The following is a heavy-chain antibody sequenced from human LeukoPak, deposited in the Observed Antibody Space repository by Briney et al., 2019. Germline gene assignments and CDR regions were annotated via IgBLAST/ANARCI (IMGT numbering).Heavy chain of an antibody. CDR2: IYHSGST. V-gene: IGHV4-30-2*01. CDR1: GGSISSGGYY. CDR3: ARHPGIAAAGTWYFDY. D-gene: IGHD6-13*01. Sequence: PSETLSLTCTVSGGSISSGGYYWSWIRQPPGKGLEWIGCIYHSGSTYYNPSLKSRVTISVDRPKNQFSLKLSSVTAADTAVYYCARHPGIAAAGTWYFDYWGQGTLVTVSS. J-gene: IGHJ4*02.